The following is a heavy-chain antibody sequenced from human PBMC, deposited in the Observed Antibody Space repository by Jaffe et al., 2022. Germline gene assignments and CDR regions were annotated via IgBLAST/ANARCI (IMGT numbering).Heavy chain of an antibody. Sequence: QVQLQESGPGLVKPSETLSLTCTVSGGSISSYYWSWIRQPPGKGLEWIGYIYYSGSTNYNPSLKSRVTISVDTSKNQFSLKLSSVTAADTAVYYCARQRPPQNWGYYFDYWGQGTLVTVSS. J-gene: IGHJ4*02. D-gene: IGHD7-27*01. CDR2: IYYSGST. V-gene: IGHV4-59*01. CDR3: ARQRPPQNWGYYFDY. CDR1: GGSISSYY.